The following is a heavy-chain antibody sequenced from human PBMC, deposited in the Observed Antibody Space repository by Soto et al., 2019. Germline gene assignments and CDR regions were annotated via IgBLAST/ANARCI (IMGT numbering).Heavy chain of an antibody. CDR3: ARGRIAARTSRYWFAP. D-gene: IGHD6-6*01. Sequence: QVQLVQSGAAVKKPGASVKVSCKASGYTFTSYGISWVRQAPGQGLEWMGWFSAYNGNTNYAQKLQGKVTMTTDTSRSTANMELRSLRPDDTGVYYCARGRIAARTSRYWFAPWCQGTLVTVSS. J-gene: IGHJ5*01. CDR1: GYTFTSYG. CDR2: FSAYNGNT. V-gene: IGHV1-18*01.